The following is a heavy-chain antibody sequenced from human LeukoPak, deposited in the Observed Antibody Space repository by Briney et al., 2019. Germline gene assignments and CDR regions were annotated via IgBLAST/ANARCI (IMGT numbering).Heavy chain of an antibody. V-gene: IGHV4-59*08. CDR1: GGSISSYY. Sequence: PSETLSLTCTVSGGSISSYYWSWIRQPPGKGLEWIGYIYYSGSTNYNPSLKSRVTISVDTSKNQFSLKLSSVTAADTAVYYCASLGGYGSGRGENFDYWGQGTLVTVSS. CDR2: IYYSGST. D-gene: IGHD3-10*01. J-gene: IGHJ4*02. CDR3: ASLGGYGSGRGENFDY.